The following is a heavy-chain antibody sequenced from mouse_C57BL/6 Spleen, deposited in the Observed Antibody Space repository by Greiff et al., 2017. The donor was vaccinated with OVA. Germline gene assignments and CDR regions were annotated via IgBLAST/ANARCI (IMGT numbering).Heavy chain of an antibody. V-gene: IGHV5-4*01. CDR2: ISDGGSYT. CDR3: ARDQATIGWYFDV. Sequence: EVQRVESGGGLVKPGGSLKLSCAASGFTFSSYAMSWVRQTPEKRLEWVATISDGGSYTYYPDNVKGRFTISRDNAKNNLYLQMSHLKSEDTAMYYCARDQATIGWYFDVWGTGTTVTVSS. J-gene: IGHJ1*03. D-gene: IGHD2-14*01. CDR1: GFTFSSYA.